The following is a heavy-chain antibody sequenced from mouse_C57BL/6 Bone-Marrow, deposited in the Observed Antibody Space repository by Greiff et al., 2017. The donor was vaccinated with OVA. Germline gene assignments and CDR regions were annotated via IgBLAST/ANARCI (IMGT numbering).Heavy chain of an antibody. D-gene: IGHD2-5*01. Sequence: QVQLQQPGAELVRPGSSVKLSCKASGYTFTSYWMHWVKQRPIQGLEWIGNIDPSDSETHYNQKFKDKATLTVDKSSSTAYMQLSSLTSEDSAVYYCARPYYSNYGDWYFDVWGTGTTVTVSS. J-gene: IGHJ1*03. CDR2: IDPSDSET. CDR3: ARPYYSNYGDWYFDV. V-gene: IGHV1-52*01. CDR1: GYTFTSYW.